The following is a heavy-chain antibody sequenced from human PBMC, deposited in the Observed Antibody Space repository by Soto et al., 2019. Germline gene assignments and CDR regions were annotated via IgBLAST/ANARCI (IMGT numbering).Heavy chain of an antibody. J-gene: IGHJ3*02. CDR1: GGSISSYY. CDR2: IYYSGST. V-gene: IGHV4-59*08. CDR3: ARTYSSSWYDAFDI. D-gene: IGHD6-13*01. Sequence: SETLSLTCTVSGGSISSYYWSWIRQPPGKGLEWIGYIYYSGSTNYNPSLKSRVTISVGTSKNQFSLKLSSVTAADTAVYYCARTYSSSWYDAFDIWGQGTMVTVSS.